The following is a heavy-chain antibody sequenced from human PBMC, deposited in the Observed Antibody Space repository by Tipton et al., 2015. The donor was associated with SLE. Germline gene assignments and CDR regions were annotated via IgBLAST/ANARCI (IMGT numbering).Heavy chain of an antibody. J-gene: IGHJ3*01. Sequence: SLRLSCTVSLYSIGSGFYWDWVRQSPGKGLEWVANTKEDGSVKYYVDSVKGRFTISRDNAKNLLYLQMNSLRVEDTAVYYCASDKAGRSGEVFDFWGQGTMVTVSS. CDR1: LYSIGSGFY. D-gene: IGHD3-10*01. V-gene: IGHV3-7*01. CDR2: TKEDGSVK. CDR3: ASDKAGRSGEVFDF.